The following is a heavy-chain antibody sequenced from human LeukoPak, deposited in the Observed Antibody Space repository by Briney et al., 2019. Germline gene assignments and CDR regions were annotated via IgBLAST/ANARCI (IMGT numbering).Heavy chain of an antibody. CDR1: GGSFSGYY. CDR2: INHSGST. Sequence: SEALPLTCAVYGGSFSGYYWSWIRQPPGKGLEWIGEINHSGSTNYNPSLKSRVTISVDTSKNQFSLKLSSVTAADTAVYYCRATTYYYYYMDVWGKGTTVTISS. V-gene: IGHV4-34*01. D-gene: IGHD1-26*01. J-gene: IGHJ6*03. CDR3: RATTYYYYYMDV.